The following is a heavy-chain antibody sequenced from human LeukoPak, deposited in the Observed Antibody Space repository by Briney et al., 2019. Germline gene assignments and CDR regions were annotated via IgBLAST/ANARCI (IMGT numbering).Heavy chain of an antibody. D-gene: IGHD3-10*01. J-gene: IGHJ4*02. CDR2: VYYTGST. CDR1: GGSISSSGYY. CDR3: ARHRGRYYDSGSYYYFDY. Sequence: SETLSLTCTVSGGSISSSGYYWGWIRQPPGKGLEWVGSVYYTGSTFYNPSLKSRVTTSVDTSKNHFSLNLSSVTAADTAVYYCARHRGRYYDSGSYYYFDYWGQGALVTVSS. V-gene: IGHV4-39*02.